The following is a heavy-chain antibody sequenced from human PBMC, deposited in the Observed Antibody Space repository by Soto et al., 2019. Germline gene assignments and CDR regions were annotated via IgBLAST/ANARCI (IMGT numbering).Heavy chain of an antibody. J-gene: IGHJ4*02. Sequence: EVQLVESGGGLVQPGGSLRLSCAASGFTFSVSWMSWVRQAPGKGLEWVANIKQDGREKYYVDSVKGRFTISRDNAKNSLYLQMNRVRAEDTAVYCCARDAYSTNATFDFWGQGTLVTVSS. D-gene: IGHD2-15*01. V-gene: IGHV3-7*05. CDR3: ARDAYSTNATFDF. CDR2: IKQDGREK. CDR1: GFTFSVSW.